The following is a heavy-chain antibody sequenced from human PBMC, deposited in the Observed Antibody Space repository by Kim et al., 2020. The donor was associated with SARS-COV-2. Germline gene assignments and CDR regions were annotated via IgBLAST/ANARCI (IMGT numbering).Heavy chain of an antibody. CDR2: SRSKAFNGAT. CDR1: GFTFDEYA. J-gene: IGHJ6*03. V-gene: IGHV3-49*03. D-gene: IGHD3-10*01. CDR3: TRDIQVWLGEFPVEYNYYMDV. Sequence: GGSLRLSCSVSGFTFDEYAISWFRQAPGKGLEWVGFSRSKAFNGATEYAASVKGRFLISRDESKDIAYLQMSSLKSDDTAVYYCTRDIQVWLGEFPVEYNYYMDVWGKGTTVSVSS.